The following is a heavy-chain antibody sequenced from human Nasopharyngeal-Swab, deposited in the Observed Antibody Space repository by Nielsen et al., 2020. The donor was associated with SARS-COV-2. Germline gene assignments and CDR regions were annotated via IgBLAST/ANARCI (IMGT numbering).Heavy chain of an antibody. CDR2: ISSSSSYI. CDR3: ARDRGYSGTYDAFDI. Sequence: GESLKISCAVSGFTFSSYTMNWVRQAPGKGLEWVSSISSSSSYIYYADSVKGRFTISRDNGKKPLYLQMNSLRAEDTAVYYCARDRGYSGTYDAFDIWGQGTMVTVSS. CDR1: GFTFSSYT. V-gene: IGHV3-21*01. D-gene: IGHD1-26*01. J-gene: IGHJ3*02.